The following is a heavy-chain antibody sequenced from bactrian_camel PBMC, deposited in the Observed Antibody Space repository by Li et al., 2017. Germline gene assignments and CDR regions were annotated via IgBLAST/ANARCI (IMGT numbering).Heavy chain of an antibody. D-gene: IGHD6*01. Sequence: HVQLVESGGGSALAGGSVRLSCAASGYTFNTYSWFRQAPGQEREGVAAIDTGDGSTYYLNSVEGRFTISHDNAKNTLYLQMNSLKPEDTAMYYCAARRYGGSCLPTPELPYQYWGQGTQVTVS. CDR3: AARRYGGSCLPTPELPYQY. CDR1: GYTFNTYS. CDR2: IDTGDGST. V-gene: IGHV3S1*01. J-gene: IGHJ4*01.